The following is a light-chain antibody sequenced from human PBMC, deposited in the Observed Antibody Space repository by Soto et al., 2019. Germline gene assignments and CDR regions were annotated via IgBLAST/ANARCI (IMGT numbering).Light chain of an antibody. CDR2: AAS. Sequence: AIEMTQSPSSLSASVGDRVTITCRASQGIRTELGWYQQKPGAAPKLLIYAASTLQGGVPSRFSGSGSGTDFTLTISSLQPEDFATYYCLQDYNYPRTFGQGTKVEMK. CDR1: QGIRTE. V-gene: IGKV1-6*01. J-gene: IGKJ1*01. CDR3: LQDYNYPRT.